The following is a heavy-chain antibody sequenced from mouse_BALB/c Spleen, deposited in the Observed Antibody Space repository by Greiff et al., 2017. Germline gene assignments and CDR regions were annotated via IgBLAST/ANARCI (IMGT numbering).Heavy chain of an antibody. V-gene: IGHV5-17*02. CDR1: GFTFSSFG. CDR3: ARYDYQGVFAY. D-gene: IGHD2-4*01. Sequence: EVQVVESGGGLVQPGGSRKLSCAASGFTFSSFGMHWVRQAPEKGLEWVAYISSGSSTIYYADTVKGRFTISRDNPKNTLFLQMTSLRSEDTAMYYCARYDYQGVFAYWGQGTLVTVSA. CDR2: ISSGSSTI. J-gene: IGHJ3*01.